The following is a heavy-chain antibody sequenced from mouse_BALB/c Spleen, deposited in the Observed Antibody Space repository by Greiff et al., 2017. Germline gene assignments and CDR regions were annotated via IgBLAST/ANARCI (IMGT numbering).Heavy chain of an antibody. CDR2: IWAGGST. D-gene: IGHD1-1*01. J-gene: IGHJ4*01. CDR3: ARDRGFITTVVDYAMDY. CDR1: GFSLTSYG. Sequence: VKLMESGPGLVAPSQSLSITCTVSGFSLTSYGVHWVRQPPGKGLEWLGVIWAGGSTNYNSALMSRLSISKDNSKSQVFLKMNSLQTDDTAMYYCARDRGFITTVVDYAMDYWGQGTSVTVSS. V-gene: IGHV2-9*02.